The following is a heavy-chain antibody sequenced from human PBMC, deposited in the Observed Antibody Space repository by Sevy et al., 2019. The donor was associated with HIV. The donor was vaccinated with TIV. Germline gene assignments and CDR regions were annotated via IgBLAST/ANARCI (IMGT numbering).Heavy chain of an antibody. J-gene: IGHJ4*01. CDR3: ASLSAGY. Sequence: SQTLSLTCAISGDSVSSNSATWNWIRQSPSRGLEWLGRTYYRSKWYNNYAVSVKSRITINPDTSRNQFSLLLKSVTPEDTTVYYCASLSAGYWGQGTLVTVSS. CDR1: GDSVSSNSAT. V-gene: IGHV6-1*01. CDR2: TYYRSKWYN.